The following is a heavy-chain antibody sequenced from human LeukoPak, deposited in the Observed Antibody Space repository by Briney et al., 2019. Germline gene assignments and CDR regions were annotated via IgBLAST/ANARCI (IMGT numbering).Heavy chain of an antibody. D-gene: IGHD6-19*01. J-gene: IGHJ5*02. CDR3: ARAHSSGWPHMFDP. V-gene: IGHV4-59*01. CDR2: IYYSGST. Sequence: PSETLSLTCTVSGGSTSTYSWTWIRQPPGKGLEWIGNIYYSGSTNYNPSLKSRVTISIDTSKNQFPLKVSSVTAADTAVYYCARAHSSGWPHMFDPWGQGTLVTVPS. CDR1: GGSTSTYS.